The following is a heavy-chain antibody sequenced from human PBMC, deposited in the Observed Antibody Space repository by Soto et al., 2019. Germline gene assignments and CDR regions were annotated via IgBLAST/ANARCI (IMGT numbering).Heavy chain of an antibody. J-gene: IGHJ6*02. D-gene: IGHD4-17*01. Sequence: GGSLRLSGAASGLTCSSYGMSWVRQAPGKGLEWGSAISGSGGGTHYADSVKGRCTISRDNSKNTLYLQMNNLRAEDTAVYYCATYTVTGRFGYYYGMDVWGQGTTVPVSS. CDR2: ISGSGGGT. CDR1: GLTCSSYG. V-gene: IGHV3-23*01. CDR3: ATYTVTGRFGYYYGMDV.